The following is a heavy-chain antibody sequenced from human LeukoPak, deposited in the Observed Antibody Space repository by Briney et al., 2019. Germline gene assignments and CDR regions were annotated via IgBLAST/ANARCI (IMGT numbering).Heavy chain of an antibody. CDR3: AKRQYSSSYHGLGLFDY. V-gene: IGHV3-23*01. Sequence: GGSLRLSCAASGFTFSSYAMSWVRQAPGKGLEWVSAISGSGGSTYYADSVKGRFTISRDNSKNTLYLQMNSLRAEDTAVYYCAKRQYSSSYHGLGLFDYWGQGTLVTVSS. D-gene: IGHD6-13*01. J-gene: IGHJ4*02. CDR2: ISGSGGST. CDR1: GFTFSSYA.